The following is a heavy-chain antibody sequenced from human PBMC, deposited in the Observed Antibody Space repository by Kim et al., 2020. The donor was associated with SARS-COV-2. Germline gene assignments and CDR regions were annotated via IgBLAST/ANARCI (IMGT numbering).Heavy chain of an antibody. D-gene: IGHD6-19*01. CDR2: IIPIFGTA. J-gene: IGHJ4*02. Sequence: SVKVSCKASGDTFSSYAISWVREAPGQGLEWMGGIIPIFGTANYAQKFQGRVTITADESTSTAYMELSSLRSEDTAVYYCAREDAVAGTGEGGYWGQGTLVTVSS. V-gene: IGHV1-69*13. CDR1: GDTFSSYA. CDR3: AREDAVAGTGEGGY.